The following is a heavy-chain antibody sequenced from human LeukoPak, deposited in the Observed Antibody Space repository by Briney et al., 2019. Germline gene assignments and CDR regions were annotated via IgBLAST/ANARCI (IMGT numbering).Heavy chain of an antibody. Sequence: GGSLRLSCAASGFTFSNYNMNWVRQAPGKGLEWVSYISSSSDSMYYADSLRGRLTVSRGNGENSLYLQMNSLRADDTAIYYCARGLRQLVRGFNFYFMDVWGKGTTVTVSS. D-gene: IGHD6-13*01. V-gene: IGHV3-48*01. CDR1: GFTFSNYN. CDR2: ISSSSDSM. J-gene: IGHJ6*03. CDR3: ARGLRQLVRGFNFYFMDV.